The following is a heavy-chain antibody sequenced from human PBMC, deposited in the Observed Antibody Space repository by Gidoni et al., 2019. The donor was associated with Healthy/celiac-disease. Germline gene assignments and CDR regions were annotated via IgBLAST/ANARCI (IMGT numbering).Heavy chain of an antibody. CDR2: MNPNSGNT. CDR3: ARAHGRITIFGVVIISFDP. D-gene: IGHD3-3*01. J-gene: IGHJ5*02. CDR1: GYTFTSYD. Sequence: QVQLVQSGAEVKKPGASVKVSCKASGYTFTSYDINWVRQATGQGLEWMGWMNPNSGNTGYAQKFQGRVTMTRNTSISTAYMELSSLRSEDTAVYYCARAHGRITIFGVVIISFDPWGQGTLVTVSS. V-gene: IGHV1-8*01.